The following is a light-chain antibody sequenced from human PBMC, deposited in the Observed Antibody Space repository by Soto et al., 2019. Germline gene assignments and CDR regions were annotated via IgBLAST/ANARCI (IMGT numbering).Light chain of an antibody. V-gene: IGLV2-8*01. J-gene: IGLJ1*01. CDR3: RSFAGSNNFNYV. CDR1: SSDVGAYDY. Sequence: QSALSQPPSASGSPGQSVTISCTGTSSDVGAYDYVSWYQQRPGKAPKLMIYEINKRPSGVPDRFSGSKSGNTASLTVSGIQAEDEADYYCRSFAGSNNFNYVFGNGKKLTVL. CDR2: EIN.